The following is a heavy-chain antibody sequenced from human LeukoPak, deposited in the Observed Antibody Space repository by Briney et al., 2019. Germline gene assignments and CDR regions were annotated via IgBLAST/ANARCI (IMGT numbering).Heavy chain of an antibody. CDR2: ISGSGSTI. V-gene: IGHV3-11*04. CDR3: ARGGIPTGPYYYFYYMDV. Sequence: GGSLRLSCAASGFTFSDYYMSWIRQAPGKGLEWVSYISGSGSTIYYADSVKGRFTISRDNSRNTLYLQMNSLRGEDAAVYSCARGGIPTGPYYYFYYMDVWGKGTAVTVSS. D-gene: IGHD3-10*01. CDR1: GFTFSDYY. J-gene: IGHJ6*03.